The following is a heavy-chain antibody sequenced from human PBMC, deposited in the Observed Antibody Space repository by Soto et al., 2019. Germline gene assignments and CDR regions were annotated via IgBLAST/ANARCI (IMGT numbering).Heavy chain of an antibody. Sequence: ASVKVSCKASGYTFTGYYIHWVRQAPGQGXEWMGWINPNSGGTNYAQKFQGWVTMTRDTSISTAYMELSRLRSADTAVYYCARDLGYCSNGVCYNTYYFDYWGQGTLVTVSS. CDR1: GYTFTGYY. J-gene: IGHJ4*02. D-gene: IGHD2-8*01. V-gene: IGHV1-2*04. CDR2: INPNSGGT. CDR3: ARDLGYCSNGVCYNTYYFDY.